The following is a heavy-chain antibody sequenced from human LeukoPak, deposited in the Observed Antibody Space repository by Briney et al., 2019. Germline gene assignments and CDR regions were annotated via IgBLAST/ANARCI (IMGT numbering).Heavy chain of an antibody. CDR2: INHSGST. J-gene: IGHJ6*04. CDR1: GGSFSGYY. CDR3: ARGNVILVRGVGDTYYYGIDV. D-gene: IGHD3-10*01. V-gene: IGHV4-34*01. Sequence: PSETLSLTCAVYGGSFSGYYWSWIRQPPGKGLEWIGEINHSGSTNYNPSLKSRVTISVDTSKNQFSLKLSSVTAADTAVYYCARGNVILVRGVGDTYYYGIDVWGKGTMVTVSS.